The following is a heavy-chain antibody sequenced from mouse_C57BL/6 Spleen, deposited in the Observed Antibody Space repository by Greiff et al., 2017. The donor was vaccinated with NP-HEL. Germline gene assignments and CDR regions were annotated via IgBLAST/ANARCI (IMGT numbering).Heavy chain of an antibody. CDR2: IYPGSGST. CDR3: ARHTTVPFYAMDY. CDR1: GYTFTSYW. Sequence: QVQLQQPGAELVKPGASVKMSCKASGYTFTSYWITWVKQRPGQGLEWIGDIYPGSGSTNYNEKFKSKATLTVDTSSSTAYMQLSSLTSEDSAVYYCARHTTVPFYAMDYWGQGTSVTVSS. V-gene: IGHV1-55*01. J-gene: IGHJ4*01. D-gene: IGHD1-1*01.